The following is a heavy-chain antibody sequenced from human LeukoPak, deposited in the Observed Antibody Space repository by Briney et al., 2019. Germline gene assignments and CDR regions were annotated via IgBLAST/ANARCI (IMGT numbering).Heavy chain of an antibody. D-gene: IGHD1-26*01. CDR2: IYPSASDT. J-gene: IGHJ6*03. Sequence: GESLKISCKDSGYMFTSYWIAWVRQMPGKGLEWMGIIYPSASDTRYSPSFQGQVTISADKSISTAYLQWSSLKASDTAMYYCARRGTYGDYSNYYMDVWGQGTTVTVSS. CDR1: GYMFTSYW. V-gene: IGHV5-51*01. CDR3: ARRGTYGDYSNYYMDV.